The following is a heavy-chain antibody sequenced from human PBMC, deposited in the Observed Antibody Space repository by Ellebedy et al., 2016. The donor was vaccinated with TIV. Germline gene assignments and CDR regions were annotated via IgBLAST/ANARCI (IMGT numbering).Heavy chain of an antibody. V-gene: IGHV3-30*04. CDR3: ARDPSPATAAARTISYYFAMDV. CDR1: GFTFSNYP. CDR2: ISFDGSNT. J-gene: IGHJ6*02. D-gene: IGHD6-13*01. Sequence: PGGSLRLSCAASGFTFSNYPMHWARQAPGKGLEWVAVISFDGSNTYYANSVRGRFTISRDNSKNTLYLQVSTLRAEDTAVYSCARDPSPATAAARTISYYFAMDVWGQGTTVTVSS.